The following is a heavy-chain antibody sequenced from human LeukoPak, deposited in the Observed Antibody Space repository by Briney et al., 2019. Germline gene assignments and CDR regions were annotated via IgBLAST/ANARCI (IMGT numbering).Heavy chain of an antibody. J-gene: IGHJ4*02. CDR2: ISSTSSVI. CDR1: GFTFSSQT. CDR3: ARNLPAADY. Sequence: GGSLRLSCTASGFTFSSQTMNWVRQAPGKGLEWVSYISSTSSVIYYADSVKGRFTISRDNAKSSLHLQMNSLRAEDTAVYYCARNLPAADYWGQGTLVTVSS. D-gene: IGHD2-2*01. V-gene: IGHV3-48*04.